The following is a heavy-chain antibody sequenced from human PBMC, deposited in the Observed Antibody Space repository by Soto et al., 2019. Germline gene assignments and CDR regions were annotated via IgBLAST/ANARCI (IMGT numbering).Heavy chain of an antibody. CDR3: ARGNRGYDY. J-gene: IGHJ4*02. V-gene: IGHV4-30-4*01. Sequence: SETLSLTCTVSGGDITTGDYYWTWVRQPPGKGLEWIGSIYHTGTAYYNPSLTSRVTMSVDASKNQFSLRLTSVTAADTAVFFCARGNRGYDYWGQGSLVTVSS. D-gene: IGHD5-12*01. CDR2: IYHTGTA. CDR1: GGDITTGDYY.